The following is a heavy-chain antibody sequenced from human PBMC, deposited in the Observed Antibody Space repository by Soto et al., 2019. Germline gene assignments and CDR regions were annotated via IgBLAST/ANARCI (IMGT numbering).Heavy chain of an antibody. J-gene: IGHJ6*02. CDR2: IYYSGST. CDR1: GGSISSGDYY. Sequence: ASETLSLTCTVSGGSISSGDYYWSWIRQPPGKGLEWIGYIYYSGSTYYNPSLKSRVTISVDTSKNQFSLKLSSVTAADTAVYYCARDRRIMITFGGEYYYYYYGMDVWGQGATVTVSS. CDR3: ARDRRIMITFGGEYYYYYYGMDV. D-gene: IGHD3-16*01. V-gene: IGHV4-30-4*01.